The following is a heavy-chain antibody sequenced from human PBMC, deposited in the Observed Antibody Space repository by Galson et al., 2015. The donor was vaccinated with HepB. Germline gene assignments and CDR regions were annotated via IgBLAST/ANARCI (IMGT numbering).Heavy chain of an antibody. CDR2: INAGNGNT. V-gene: IGHV1-3*01. D-gene: IGHD3-3*01. CDR1: GYTFTSYA. J-gene: IGHJ4*02. Sequence: SVKVSCKASGYTFTSYAVHWVRQAPGQRLEWMGWINAGNGNTKYPQKFQGRVTITRDTSASTAYMELSSLRSEDTAVYYCARGNYDYWSGYYIGPLGYWGQGTLVTVSS. CDR3: ARGNYDYWSGYYIGPLGY.